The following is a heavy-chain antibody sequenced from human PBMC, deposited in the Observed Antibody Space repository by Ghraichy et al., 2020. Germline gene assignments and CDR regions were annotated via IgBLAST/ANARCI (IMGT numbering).Heavy chain of an antibody. CDR1: GGSFSGYY. Sequence: ESLNISCAVYGGSFSGYYWSWIRQPPGKGLEWIGEINHSGSTNYNPSLKSRVTISVDTSKNQFSLKLSSVTAADTAVYYCARGRPMVRGGINWFDPWGQGTLVTVSS. CDR3: ARGRPMVRGGINWFDP. V-gene: IGHV4-34*01. D-gene: IGHD3-10*01. J-gene: IGHJ5*02. CDR2: INHSGST.